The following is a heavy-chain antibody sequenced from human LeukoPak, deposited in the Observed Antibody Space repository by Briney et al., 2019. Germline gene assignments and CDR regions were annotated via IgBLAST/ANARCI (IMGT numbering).Heavy chain of an antibody. CDR1: GGSISSYY. V-gene: IGHV4-4*07. CDR3: ARDGATVNYYGMDV. J-gene: IGHJ6*02. Sequence: NPSETLSLTCTVSGGSISSYYWSWIRQPAGKGLEWIGRIYTSGSTNYNPSLKSRATMSVDTSKNQFSLKLSSVTAADTAVYYCARDGATVNYYGMDVWGQGTTVTVSS. CDR2: IYTSGST. D-gene: IGHD4-11*01.